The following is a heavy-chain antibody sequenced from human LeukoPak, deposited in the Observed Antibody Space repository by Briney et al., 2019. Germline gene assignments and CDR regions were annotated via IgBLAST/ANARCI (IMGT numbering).Heavy chain of an antibody. CDR3: AKSKYYYDSSGRGGDSGVAFDI. V-gene: IGHV3-9*01. CDR2: ISWNSGSI. Sequence: GESLRLSCAASGFTFDDYAMHWVRQAPGKGLEWVSGISWNSGSIGYADSVKGRFTISRDNAKNSLYLQMNSLRAEDTALYYCAKSKYYYDSSGRGGDSGVAFDIWGQGTMVTVSS. J-gene: IGHJ3*02. CDR1: GFTFDDYA. D-gene: IGHD3-22*01.